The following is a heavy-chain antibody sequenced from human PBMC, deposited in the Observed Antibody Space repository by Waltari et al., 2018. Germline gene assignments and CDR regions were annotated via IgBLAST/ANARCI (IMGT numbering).Heavy chain of an antibody. Sequence: QVQLVESGGAVVQPGRSLRLSCAASGFNFSTYAMHWVRQAPGKGLEWVAFISYDGTYKYYADSRRGRFTISRDNSKKTLFLQVNSLITDDTALYYCARVPRGSIIPSLYYFDYWGQGTLVTVSS. CDR2: ISYDGTYK. CDR1: GFNFSTYA. V-gene: IGHV3-30*16. D-gene: IGHD3-10*01. J-gene: IGHJ4*02. CDR3: ARVPRGSIIPSLYYFDY.